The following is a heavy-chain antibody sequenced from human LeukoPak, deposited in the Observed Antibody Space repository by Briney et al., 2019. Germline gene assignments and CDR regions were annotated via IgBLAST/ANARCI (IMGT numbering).Heavy chain of an antibody. D-gene: IGHD3-16*01. Sequence: ASVKVSCKASGYTFTGYYMHWVRQAPGQGLEWMGRINPNSGGTNYAQKFQGRVTMTRDTSISTAYMELSSLRSEDTAVYYCARPSHDGAFDYWGQGTLATVSS. J-gene: IGHJ4*02. CDR2: INPNSGGT. V-gene: IGHV1-2*06. CDR3: ARPSHDGAFDY. CDR1: GYTFTGYY.